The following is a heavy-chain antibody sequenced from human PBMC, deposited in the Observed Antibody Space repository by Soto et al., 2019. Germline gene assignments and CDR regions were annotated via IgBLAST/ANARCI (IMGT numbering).Heavy chain of an antibody. CDR2: ISAYNGNT. J-gene: IGHJ6*02. V-gene: IGHV1-18*04. CDR3: ATSGQGQLVVSEVDYYYGMGV. Sequence: ASVKVSCKASGYTFTSYGISWGRQAPGEGLEWMGWISAYNGNTNYAQKLQGRVTMTTDTYKSTAYMEMRSLRSDDTAVYYCATSGQGQLVVSEVDYYYGMGVWGQ. CDR1: GYTFTSYG. D-gene: IGHD6-6*01.